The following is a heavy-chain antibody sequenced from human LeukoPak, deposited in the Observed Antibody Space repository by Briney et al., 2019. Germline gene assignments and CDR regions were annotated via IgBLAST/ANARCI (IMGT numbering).Heavy chain of an antibody. V-gene: IGHV3-30*18. J-gene: IGHJ3*02. Sequence: GGSLRLSCAASGFTFSSYGMHWVRQAPGKGLEWVAVISYDGSNKYYADSVKGRFTISRDNSKNTLYLQMNSLRAGDTAVYYCAKVRGIAAADNAFDIWGQGTMVTVSS. CDR3: AKVRGIAAADNAFDI. CDR2: ISYDGSNK. D-gene: IGHD6-13*01. CDR1: GFTFSSYG.